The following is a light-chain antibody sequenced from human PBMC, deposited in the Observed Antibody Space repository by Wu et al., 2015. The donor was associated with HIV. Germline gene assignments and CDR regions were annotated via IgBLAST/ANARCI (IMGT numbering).Light chain of an antibody. J-gene: IGKJ2*01. CDR3: QQSRNLPFT. CDR1: QSVSSY. V-gene: IGKV3-11*01. CDR2: DAS. Sequence: EIVLTQSPATLSLSPGERATLSCRASQSVSSYLAWYQQKPGQAPRLLIYDASNRATGIPDRFSGSGSGTDFTLTISSLEPEDFAVYYCQQSRNLPFTFGQGTRLEIK.